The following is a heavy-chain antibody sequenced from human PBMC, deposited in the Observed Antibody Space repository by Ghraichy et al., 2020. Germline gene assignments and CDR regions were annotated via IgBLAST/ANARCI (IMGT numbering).Heavy chain of an antibody. CDR1: GFSFGGYG. Sequence: GGSLRLSCAASGFSFGGYGMHWVRHAPGKGLEWVAFINHNGDNKYYEDSVKGRFTISRDNSKDTLYLQMNSLRTEDTAVYYCARSGWADHWGQGTLVTVAS. V-gene: IGHV3-30*02. CDR3: ARSGWADH. CDR2: INHNGDNK. J-gene: IGHJ4*02. D-gene: IGHD6-19*01.